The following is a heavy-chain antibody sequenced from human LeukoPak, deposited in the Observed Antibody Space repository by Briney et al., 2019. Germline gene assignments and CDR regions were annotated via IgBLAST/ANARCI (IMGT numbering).Heavy chain of an antibody. V-gene: IGHV4-59*01. CDR1: GVSISSYY. Sequence: ASETLSLTCTVSGVSISSYYWSWIRQPPGKGLEWIGYIYYSGSTNYIPSLKSRVTISVDTSKNQFSLKLSSVTAADTAVYYCARASPPLEWLTKGYYYYGMDVWGQGTTVTVSS. D-gene: IGHD3-3*01. CDR3: ARASPPLEWLTKGYYYYGMDV. J-gene: IGHJ6*02. CDR2: IYYSGST.